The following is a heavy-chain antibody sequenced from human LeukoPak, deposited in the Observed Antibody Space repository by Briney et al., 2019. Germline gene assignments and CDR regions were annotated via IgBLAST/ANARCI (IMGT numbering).Heavy chain of an antibody. J-gene: IGHJ4*02. CDR2: IYPGDSET. CDR3: ARRAVAAADY. CDR1: GYSFTSYW. D-gene: IGHD6-13*01. V-gene: IGHV5-51*01. Sequence: GESLKISCKGSGYSFTSYWIGWVRQMPGKGLEWMGIIYPGDSETRYSPSFQGQVTISANKSISTAYLQWSSLKASDTAIYYCARRAVAAADYWGQGTLVTVSS.